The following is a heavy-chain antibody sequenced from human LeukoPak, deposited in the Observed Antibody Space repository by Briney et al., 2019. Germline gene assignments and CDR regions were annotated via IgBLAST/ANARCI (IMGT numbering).Heavy chain of an antibody. CDR2: INPSSGGT. CDR3: ARDLSTIIVVVPAADLYYYYYMDV. J-gene: IGHJ6*03. D-gene: IGHD2-2*01. Sequence: ASVKVSCKASGYTFTGYYMHWVRQAPGQGLEWMGWINPSSGGTNYAQKFQGRVTMTRDTSISTAYMELSRLRSDDTAVYYCARDLSTIIVVVPAADLYYYYYMDVWGKGTTVTVSS. CDR1: GYTFTGYY. V-gene: IGHV1-2*02.